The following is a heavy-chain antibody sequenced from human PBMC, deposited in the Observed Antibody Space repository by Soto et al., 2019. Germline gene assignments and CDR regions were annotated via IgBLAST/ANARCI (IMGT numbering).Heavy chain of an antibody. CDR3: AGNDYTDRGRYCFDY. Sequence: GESLNISSKASGYSFNTYWIGWRRQRPGNGLGWMGMIYPGDLDTSYGPSLQRQVTISVNKSINIDYLKWSSLKASDTAMYYCAGNDYTDRGRYCFDYWGQGALVTVSS. D-gene: IGHD3-16*01. CDR1: GYSFNTYW. V-gene: IGHV5-51*01. J-gene: IGHJ4*02. CDR2: IYPGDLDT.